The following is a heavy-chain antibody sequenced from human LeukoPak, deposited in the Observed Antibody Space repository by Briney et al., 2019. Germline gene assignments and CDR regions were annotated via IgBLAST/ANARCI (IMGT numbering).Heavy chain of an antibody. Sequence: SETLSLTCTVSGGSISSSSYYWGWIRQPPGKGLEWIGGIYYSGSTYYNPSLKSRVTISVDTSKNQFSLKLSSVTAADTAVYYCARIVAVVVPAAMGYYYYYMDVWGKGTTVTVSS. J-gene: IGHJ6*03. CDR1: GGSISSSSYY. D-gene: IGHD2-2*01. CDR3: ARIVAVVVPAAMGYYYYYMDV. CDR2: IYYSGST. V-gene: IGHV4-39*07.